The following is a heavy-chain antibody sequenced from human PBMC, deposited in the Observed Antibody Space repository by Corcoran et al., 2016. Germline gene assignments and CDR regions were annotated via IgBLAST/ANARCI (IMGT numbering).Heavy chain of an antibody. V-gene: IGHV3-21*01. CDR2: ISSSSSYI. CDR1: GFTFSSYS. J-gene: IGHJ4*02. Sequence: EVQLVESGGGLVKPGGSLRLSCAASGFTFSSYSMNWVRQAPGKGLEWVSSISSSSSYIYYADSVKGRFTISRDNAKNSLYLQMNSLRAEDTAVYYCACGWATRNYDYWGQGTLVTVSS. CDR3: ACGWATRNYDY.